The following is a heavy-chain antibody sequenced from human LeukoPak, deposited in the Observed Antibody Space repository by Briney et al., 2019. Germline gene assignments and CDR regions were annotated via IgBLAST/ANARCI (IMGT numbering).Heavy chain of an antibody. V-gene: IGHV4-39*01. Sequence: SETLSLTCTVSGGSTSSSSYFWGWIRQPPGKGLEWIGRIYYSGDTYYNPSLKSRVTISVDTSKNQFSLKLSSVTAADTAVYYCARGGSIAARLLDYWGQGTLVTVSS. CDR1: GGSTSSSSYF. CDR2: IYYSGDT. J-gene: IGHJ4*02. CDR3: ARGGSIAARLLDY. D-gene: IGHD6-6*01.